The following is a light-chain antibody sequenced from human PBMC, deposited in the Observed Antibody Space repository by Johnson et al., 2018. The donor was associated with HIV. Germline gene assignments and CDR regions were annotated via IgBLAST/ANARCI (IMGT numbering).Light chain of an antibody. CDR2: DNN. Sequence: QSLLTQPPSVSAAPGQKVTISCSGSSSNIGNNYVSWYQQLPGTAPKLLIYDNNKRPSGIPDRFSGSKSGTSATLGITGLQTGDEADYYCGTWDSSLSAAYVFGTGTKVTV. CDR3: GTWDSSLSAAYV. J-gene: IGLJ1*01. CDR1: SSNIGNNY. V-gene: IGLV1-51*01.